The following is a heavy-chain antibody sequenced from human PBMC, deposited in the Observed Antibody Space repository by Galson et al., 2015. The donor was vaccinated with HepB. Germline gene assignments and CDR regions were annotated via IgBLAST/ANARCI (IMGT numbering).Heavy chain of an antibody. CDR2: ISGSGGST. D-gene: IGHD6-19*01. Sequence: SLRLSCAASGFTFSSYAMSWVRQAPGKGLEWVSSISGSGGSTYYADSVKGRFTISRDNSKNTLYLQMSSLRADDTAVYYCAKDGSRGVRAVAGSALYYGLDVWGQGTTVIVSS. CDR3: AKDGSRGVRAVAGSALYYGLDV. J-gene: IGHJ6*02. CDR1: GFTFSSYA. V-gene: IGHV3-23*01.